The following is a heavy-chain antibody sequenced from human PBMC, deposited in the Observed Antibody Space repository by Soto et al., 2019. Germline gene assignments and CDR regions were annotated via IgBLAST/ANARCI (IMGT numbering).Heavy chain of an antibody. V-gene: IGHV1-8*01. J-gene: IGHJ5*02. CDR2: MNPNSGNT. CDR3: ARSATDPNYDCWSGSLSPFDP. Sequence: ASVKVSCKASGYTFTSYDINWVRQATGQGLEWMGWMNPNSGNTGYAQKFQGRVTMTRNTSISTAYMELSSLRSEDTAVYYCARSATDPNYDCWSGSLSPFDPWGQGTLVTVSS. CDR1: GYTFTSYD. D-gene: IGHD3-3*01.